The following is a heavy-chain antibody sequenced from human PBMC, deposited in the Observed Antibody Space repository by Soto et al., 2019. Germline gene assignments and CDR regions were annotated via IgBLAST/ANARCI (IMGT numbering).Heavy chain of an antibody. V-gene: IGHV4-34*01. Sequence: QVQLQQWGAGLLKPSETLSLTCAVYGGSFSGYYWSWIRQPPGKGLEWIGEINHSGSTNYNPSLKSRVTISVDTSKNQFSLKLGSVTAADTAVYYCARDIVVVPAAISWFDPWGQGTLVTVSS. D-gene: IGHD2-2*01. CDR3: ARDIVVVPAAISWFDP. CDR2: INHSGST. CDR1: GGSFSGYY. J-gene: IGHJ5*02.